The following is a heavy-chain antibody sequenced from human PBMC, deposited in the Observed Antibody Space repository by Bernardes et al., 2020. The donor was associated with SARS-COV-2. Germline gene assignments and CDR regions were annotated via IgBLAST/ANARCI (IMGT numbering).Heavy chain of an antibody. CDR1: GFTFSSYA. CDR3: ARSRGVIRFWETRRGNWFDP. V-gene: IGHV3-23*01. Sequence: GGSLRLSCAASGFTFSSYAMSWVRQAPGKGLEWVSAISGSGGSTYYADSVKGRFTISRDNSKNTLYLQMNSLRAEDTAVYYCARSRGVIRFWETRRGNWFDPWGQGTLVTVSS. CDR2: ISGSGGST. J-gene: IGHJ5*02. D-gene: IGHD3-3*01.